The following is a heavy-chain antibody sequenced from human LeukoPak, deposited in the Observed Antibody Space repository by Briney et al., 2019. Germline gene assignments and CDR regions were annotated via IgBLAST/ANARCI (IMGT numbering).Heavy chain of an antibody. J-gene: IGHJ5*02. D-gene: IGHD3/OR15-3a*01. CDR3: ARASLVADWWLDP. CDR1: GGSISSYY. Sequence: SSETLSLTCTVSGGSISSYYWIWIRQPAGKGLEWIGRIYASGSTNYNPSLKSRVTMSVDTYKSQFSLRLSSVTAADTAVYYCARASLVADWWLDPWGQGTLVTVSS. V-gene: IGHV4-4*07. CDR2: IYASGST.